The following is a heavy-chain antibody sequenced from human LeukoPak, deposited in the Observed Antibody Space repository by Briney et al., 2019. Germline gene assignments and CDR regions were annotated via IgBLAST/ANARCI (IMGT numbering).Heavy chain of an antibody. CDR2: ISSSSSYI. CDR1: AFTFSSYS. J-gene: IGHJ6*03. CDR3: ASTLCSDDNCYFDYYYYMDV. D-gene: IGHD2-15*01. Sequence: GGSLRLSCAASAFTFSSYSMNWVRQAPGKGLERVSSISSSSSYIYYADSVKGRFTISRDNAKNSLYLQMNSLRAEDTAVYYCASTLCSDDNCYFDYYYYMDVWGKGTTVTISS. V-gene: IGHV3-21*01.